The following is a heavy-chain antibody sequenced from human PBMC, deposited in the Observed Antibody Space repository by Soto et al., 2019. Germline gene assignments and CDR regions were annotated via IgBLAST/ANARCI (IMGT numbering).Heavy chain of an antibody. D-gene: IGHD2-2*01. Sequence: QLQLQESGPGLVKPSETLSLTCTVSSAPVSSSTYTWGWIRQPPGKGLEWIGSLYYSGSTYYNPSLNSRVFVSEDATKNPFCLKVSCVAAADTAVYCCARLDGYSISSSCHYHYAMDVWGQGTTVTVSS. V-gene: IGHV4-39*02. CDR3: ARLDGYSISSSCHYHYAMDV. J-gene: IGHJ6*02. CDR1: SAPVSSSTYT. CDR2: LYYSGST.